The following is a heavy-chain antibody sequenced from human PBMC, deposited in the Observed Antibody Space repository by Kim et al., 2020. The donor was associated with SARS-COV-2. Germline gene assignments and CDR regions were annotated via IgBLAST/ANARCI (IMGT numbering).Heavy chain of an antibody. CDR2: ISGSGGST. J-gene: IGHJ2*01. CDR3: AKDRMTITMVRGVPPYWYFDL. V-gene: IGHV3-23*01. CDR1: GFTFSSYA. Sequence: GGSLRLSCAASGFTFSSYAMSWVRQAPGKGLEWVSAISGSGGSTYYADSVKGRFTISRDNSKNTLYLQMNSLRAEDTAVYYCAKDRMTITMVRGVPPYWYFDLWGRGTLVTVSS. D-gene: IGHD3-10*01.